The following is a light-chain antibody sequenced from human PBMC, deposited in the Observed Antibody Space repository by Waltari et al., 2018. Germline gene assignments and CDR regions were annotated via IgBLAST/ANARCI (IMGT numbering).Light chain of an antibody. V-gene: IGLV3-21*01. CDR1: NIESKS. CDR3: QVWDANTDPGV. CDR2: YDS. J-gene: IGLJ1*01. Sequence: SYVLTQPPSVSVAPGETARLTCGGNNIESKSVNWYRQRPGQAPVLVISYDSDRPSGIPDRLSGSNSGNTATLTISMVEAGDEADYYCQVWDANTDPGVFGTGTEVTVL.